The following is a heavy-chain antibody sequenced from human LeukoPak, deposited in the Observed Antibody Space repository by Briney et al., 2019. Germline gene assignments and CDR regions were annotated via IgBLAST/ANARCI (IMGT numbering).Heavy chain of an antibody. D-gene: IGHD6-13*01. CDR2: ISAYNGNT. CDR1: GYTFTSYG. V-gene: IGHV1-18*01. CDR3: ARGVWQQLVQFNWFDP. J-gene: IGHJ5*02. Sequence: ASVKVSCKASGYTFTSYGINWVRQAPGQGLEWMGWISAYNGNTNYAQKLQGRVTMTTDTSTSTAYMELRSLRSDDTAVYYCARGVWQQLVQFNWFDPWGQGTLVTVSS.